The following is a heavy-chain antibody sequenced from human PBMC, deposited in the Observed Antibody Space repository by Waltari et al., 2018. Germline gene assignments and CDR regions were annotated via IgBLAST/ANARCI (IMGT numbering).Heavy chain of an antibody. CDR2: INPNSGGT. CDR3: ARGPHSSGWYELDY. D-gene: IGHD6-19*01. J-gene: IGHJ4*02. CDR1: GYTFTGYY. V-gene: IGHV1-2*02. Sequence: QVQLVQSGAEVKKPGASVKVSCKASGYTFTGYYMHWVRQAPGQGLEWMGWINPNSGGTNDAQKFQGRVTMTRDTSISTAYMELSRLRSDDTAVYYCARGPHSSGWYELDYWGQGTLVTVSS.